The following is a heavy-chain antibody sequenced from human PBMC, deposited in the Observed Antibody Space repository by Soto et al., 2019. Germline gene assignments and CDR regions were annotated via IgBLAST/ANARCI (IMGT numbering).Heavy chain of an antibody. V-gene: IGHV3-21*01. CDR2: ITGSSSST. CDR1: GFTFSYFT. CDR3: ARIPIQEEYYFDY. J-gene: IGHJ4*02. Sequence: VRLVQSGGGLAKPGESLRLSCEASGFTFSYFTMNWVRQAPGKGLEWVSSITGSSSSTYYTDSVQGRFSISRDNAKNTLFLEMNSLRAEDTAVYYCARIPIQEEYYFDYWGQGVLVTVSS. D-gene: IGHD1-1*01.